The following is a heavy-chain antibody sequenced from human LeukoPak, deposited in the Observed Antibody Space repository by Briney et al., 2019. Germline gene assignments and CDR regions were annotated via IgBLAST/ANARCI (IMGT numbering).Heavy chain of an antibody. Sequence: GGSLRLPCAASGFTLSRFEKSWVPQASGKGREGVSYIRYRGSTIYYADSVKGRFTVSRENAKNSVYLQMNSLRAEDTAVYYCARLLWCGELQDYWGEGTLVTVSS. V-gene: IGHV3-48*03. CDR2: IRYRGSTI. J-gene: IGHJ4*02. CDR1: GFTLSRFE. CDR3: ARLLWCGELQDY. D-gene: IGHD3-10*01.